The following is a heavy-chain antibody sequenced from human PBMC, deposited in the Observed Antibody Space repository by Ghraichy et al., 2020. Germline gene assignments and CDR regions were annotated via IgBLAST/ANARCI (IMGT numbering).Heavy chain of an antibody. CDR2: IYSGGST. V-gene: IGHV3-53*01. CDR3: TTINDGSGWYY. D-gene: IGHD6-19*01. Sequence: GGSLRLSCAASGFTVGNNYMSWVRQAPGKGLEWVSLIYSGGSTHYADSVKGRFTIPRDNPKNTLFLQMNSLSAEDTAVYYCTTINDGSGWYYWGQGTLVT. CDR1: GFTVGNNY. J-gene: IGHJ4*02.